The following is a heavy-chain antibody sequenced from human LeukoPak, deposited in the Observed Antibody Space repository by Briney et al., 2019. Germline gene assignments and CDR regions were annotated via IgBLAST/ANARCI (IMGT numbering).Heavy chain of an antibody. Sequence: ASVKVSCKASGYTFTSYGISWVRQAPGQGLEWMGWISAYSGNTNYAQKLQGRVTMTTDTSTSTAYMELRSLRSDDTAVYYCARAFREDIVVVPAAIPNDYWGQGTLVTVSS. CDR1: GYTFTSYG. D-gene: IGHD2-2*01. CDR3: ARAFREDIVVVPAAIPNDY. J-gene: IGHJ4*02. V-gene: IGHV1-18*01. CDR2: ISAYSGNT.